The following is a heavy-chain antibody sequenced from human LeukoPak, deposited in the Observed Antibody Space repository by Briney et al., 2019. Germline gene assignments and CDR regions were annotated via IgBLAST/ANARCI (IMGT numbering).Heavy chain of an antibody. CDR3: ARGGGGSYYHLLDY. CDR2: IDTDGGGT. D-gene: IGHD1-26*01. Sequence: GGSLRLSCSGSGLTLSTYAMHWVRQAPGKGLEYVSAIDTDGGGTYYADSVKGRFTISRDNAKNSLYLQMNSLRAEDTAVYYCARGGGGSYYHLLDYWGQGTLVTVSS. V-gene: IGHV3-64*04. J-gene: IGHJ4*02. CDR1: GLTLSTYA.